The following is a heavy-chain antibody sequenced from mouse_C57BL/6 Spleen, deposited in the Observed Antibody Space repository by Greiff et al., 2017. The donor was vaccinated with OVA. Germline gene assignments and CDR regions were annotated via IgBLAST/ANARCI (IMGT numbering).Heavy chain of an antibody. Sequence: VQLQQPGAELVQPGASVKLSCTASGYTFTSYWMQWVQQRPGQGLEWIGEIDPSDSYTNYNQKFKGKATLTVDTSSSTAYMQLSSLTSEDSAVYYCARRDGTGRYFDVWGTGTTVTVSS. CDR3: ARRDGTGRYFDV. D-gene: IGHD3-3*01. V-gene: IGHV1-50*01. J-gene: IGHJ1*03. CDR2: IDPSDSYT. CDR1: GYTFTSYW.